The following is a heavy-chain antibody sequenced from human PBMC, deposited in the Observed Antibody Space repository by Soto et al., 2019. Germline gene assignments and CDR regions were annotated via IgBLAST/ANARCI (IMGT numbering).Heavy chain of an antibody. CDR3: ARLEGRITLSYSFDF. CDR1: DDSINRDKYY. Sequence: QLQLQESGPGLVKPSETLSLTCSVSDDSINRDKYYWGWIRQPPGKGLAWIGSIYYRGNAYYNPSPQPRVTIFLDRSTSQFSLTLNSVTAAASAVYFCARLEGRITLSYSFDFWGPGALVTVSS. J-gene: IGHJ4*02. V-gene: IGHV4-39*01. D-gene: IGHD3-3*01. CDR2: IYYRGNA.